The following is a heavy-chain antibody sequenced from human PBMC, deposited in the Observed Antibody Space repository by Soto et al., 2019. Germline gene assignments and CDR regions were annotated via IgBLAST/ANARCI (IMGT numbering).Heavy chain of an antibody. CDR3: ARDPSLRSGYYYGMDV. D-gene: IGHD2-15*01. Sequence: QVQLVESGGGVVQPGRSLRLSCAASGFTFSSYAMHWVRQAPGKGLEWVAVISYDGSNKYYADSVKGRFTISRDNSKNTLFLQMNSLGAEDTAVYYCARDPSLRSGYYYGMDVWGQGTTVTVSS. CDR2: ISYDGSNK. V-gene: IGHV3-30-3*01. CDR1: GFTFSSYA. J-gene: IGHJ6*02.